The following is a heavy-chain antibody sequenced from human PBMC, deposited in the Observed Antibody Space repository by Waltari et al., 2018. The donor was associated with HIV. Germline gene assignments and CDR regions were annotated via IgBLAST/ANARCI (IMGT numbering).Heavy chain of an antibody. V-gene: IGHV3-33*01. CDR1: GFTFSSYG. CDR3: ARDLTYSYEQIDY. Sequence: VQLVESGGGVVQPAASLRLSCAASGFTFSSYGMPWVRQAPGKGLEWVAVIWDDGSNYAYADAVKGIFTISRENSKNTLYLQMNSLRAEDSAVYYCARDLTYSYEQIDYWGQGTQVTVSS. D-gene: IGHD3-3*01. J-gene: IGHJ4*02. CDR2: IWDDGSNY.